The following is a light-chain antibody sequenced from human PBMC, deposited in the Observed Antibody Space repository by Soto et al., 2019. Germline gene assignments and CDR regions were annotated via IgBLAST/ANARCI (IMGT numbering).Light chain of an antibody. J-gene: IGKJ1*01. CDR3: QQYGSSPRT. CDR1: ESVSSSY. Sequence: EIVLTQSPGTLSLSPGERATLSCRASESVSSSYLGWYQQKPGQAPRLLIYGASSRATGSPDRFSGSGSGTDFTLTISRLEPEDFAVYYCQQYGSSPRTFGQGTKVEIK. CDR2: GAS. V-gene: IGKV3-20*01.